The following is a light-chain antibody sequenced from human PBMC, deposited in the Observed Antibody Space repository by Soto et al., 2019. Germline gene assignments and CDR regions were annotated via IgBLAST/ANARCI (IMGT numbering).Light chain of an antibody. CDR3: AAWDDSLDGGV. J-gene: IGLJ3*02. V-gene: IGLV1-44*01. CDR2: RNN. Sequence: QSVLTQPPSASGTPGQRVTISCSGSSSNIGSNSVNWYRQLPGMAPKLLIYRNNQRPSGVPDRFSGSKSGTSASLAISGLQSEDEAHYYCAAWDDSLDGGVFGGGTKVTVL. CDR1: SSNIGSNS.